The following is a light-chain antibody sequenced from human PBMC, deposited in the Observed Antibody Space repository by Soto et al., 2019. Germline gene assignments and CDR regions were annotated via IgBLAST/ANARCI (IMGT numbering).Light chain of an antibody. CDR2: LDSDGSH. J-gene: IGLJ2*01. CDR1: SGHSSYA. CDR3: QTWGTGIHVV. V-gene: IGLV4-69*01. Sequence: QSVLTQSPSASASLGASDKLTCTLSSGHSSYAIAWHQQQPEKGPRYLMKLDSDGSHTKGDAIPDRFSGSSSGAERYLTISSLQSEDEADYYCQTWGTGIHVVFGGGTQLTVL.